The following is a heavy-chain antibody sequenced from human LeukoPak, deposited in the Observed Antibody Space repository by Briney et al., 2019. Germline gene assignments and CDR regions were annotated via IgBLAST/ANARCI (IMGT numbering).Heavy chain of an antibody. Sequence: GGSLRLSCAASGFTFSSYSMNWVRQAPGKGLEWVSSISSSSSYIYYADSVKGRFTISRDNAKNSLYLQMNRLRAEDTAVYYCARPRNGDPGGYWGQGTLVTVSS. CDR1: GFTFSSYS. CDR2: ISSSSSYI. D-gene: IGHD4-17*01. CDR3: ARPRNGDPGGY. V-gene: IGHV3-21*01. J-gene: IGHJ4*02.